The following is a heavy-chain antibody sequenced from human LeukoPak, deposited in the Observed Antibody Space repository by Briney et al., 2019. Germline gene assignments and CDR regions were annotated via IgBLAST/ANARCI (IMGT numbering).Heavy chain of an antibody. CDR1: GFTFSTYR. CDR3: VRVTTTYYYDSGGYCDY. V-gene: IGHV3-21*01. Sequence: KPGGSLRLSYAASGFTFSTYRMNWVRQAPGKGLEWVSSISSTSSHIYYADSVKGRFTISRDNAKNSLHLQMNSLRADDSAVYYCVRVTTTYYYDSGGYCDYWGQGTLVTVSS. J-gene: IGHJ4*02. D-gene: IGHD3-22*01. CDR2: ISSTSSHI.